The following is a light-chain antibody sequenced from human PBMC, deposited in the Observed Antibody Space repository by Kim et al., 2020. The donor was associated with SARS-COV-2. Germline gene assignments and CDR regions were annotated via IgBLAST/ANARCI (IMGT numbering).Light chain of an antibody. V-gene: IGKV4-1*01. CDR2: WAS. J-gene: IGKJ1*01. CDR1: QRVLYSSNNRNY. Sequence: TTINCKSSQRVLYSSNNRNYFAWYQQKPRQPPKLLIYWASTREFGVPDRFSGSGSGTDFTLTISSLQAEDVAVYYCQQYYSTPWTFGQGTKVDIK. CDR3: QQYYSTPWT.